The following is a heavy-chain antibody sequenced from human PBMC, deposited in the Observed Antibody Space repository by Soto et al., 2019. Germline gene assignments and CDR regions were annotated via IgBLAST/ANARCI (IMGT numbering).Heavy chain of an antibody. CDR2: IIPILGIA. Sequence: QVQLVQSGAEVQKPGSSVKVSCKASGGTFSSYTISWVRQAPGQGLEWMGRIIPILGIANYAQKFQGRVTITADKSTSKAYMELSSLRSEDTAVYYCARGGQRYYGSEATGWFDPWGQGTLVTVSS. V-gene: IGHV1-69*02. J-gene: IGHJ5*02. CDR1: GGTFSSYT. CDR3: ARGGQRYYGSEATGWFDP. D-gene: IGHD3-10*01.